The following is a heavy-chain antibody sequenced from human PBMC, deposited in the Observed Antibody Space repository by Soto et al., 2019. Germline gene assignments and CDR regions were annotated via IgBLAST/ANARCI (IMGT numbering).Heavy chain of an antibody. Sequence: PGGSLRLSCAASGFTFSSYAMHWVRQAPGKGLEWVAVISYDGSNKYYAVSVKGRFTISRDNSKNTLYLQMNSLRAEDTAVYYCARDRLALDYWGQGTLVTISS. CDR3: ARDRLALDY. J-gene: IGHJ4*02. D-gene: IGHD6-19*01. CDR2: ISYDGSNK. CDR1: GFTFSSYA. V-gene: IGHV3-30-3*01.